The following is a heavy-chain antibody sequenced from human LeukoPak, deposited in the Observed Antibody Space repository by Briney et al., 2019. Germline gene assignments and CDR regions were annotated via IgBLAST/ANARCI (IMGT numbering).Heavy chain of an antibody. V-gene: IGHV1-69*05. Sequence: GASVKVSCKASGGTFSSYAISWVRQAPGQGLEWMGGIIPIFGTANYAQKFQGRVTITTDESTSTAYMELSSLRSEDTAVYYCASLRGAAGNADDYWGQGTLVTVSS. CDR3: ASLRGAAGNADDY. CDR1: GGTFSSYA. J-gene: IGHJ4*02. D-gene: IGHD4-23*01. CDR2: IIPIFGTA.